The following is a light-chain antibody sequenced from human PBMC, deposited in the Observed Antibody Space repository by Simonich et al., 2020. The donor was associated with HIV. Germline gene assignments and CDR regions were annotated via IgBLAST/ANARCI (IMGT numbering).Light chain of an antibody. CDR2: WES. Sequence: DIVMTQSQDSLAVSLGERATIHCKSSQSILYSSNNKNYLAWYQQKPRQPPKLLIYWESARESGVPDRFSGSGSGTDFTLTISSLQVEDVAVYYCQQYYGTPLTFGGGTRVEIK. V-gene: IGKV4-1*01. CDR3: QQYYGTPLT. J-gene: IGKJ4*01. CDR1: QSILYSSNNKNY.